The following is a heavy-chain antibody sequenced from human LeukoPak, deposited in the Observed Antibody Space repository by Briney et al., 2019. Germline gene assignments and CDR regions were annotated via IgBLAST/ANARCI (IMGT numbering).Heavy chain of an antibody. J-gene: IGHJ4*02. Sequence: GGSLRLSCAASGFTFSSYWIHWVRQAPGKGLLWVSRINSDGSTTSYADSVKGRFSISRDNAKNTLYLQMNILRAEDTAVYYCARGSSGSANRTDYWGQGTLVTVSS. V-gene: IGHV3-74*01. CDR1: GFTFSSYW. D-gene: IGHD6-19*01. CDR2: INSDGSTT. CDR3: ARGSSGSANRTDY.